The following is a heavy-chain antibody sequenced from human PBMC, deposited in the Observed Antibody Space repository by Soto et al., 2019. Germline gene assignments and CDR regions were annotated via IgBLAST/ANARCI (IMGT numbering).Heavy chain of an antibody. CDR3: ASRYLY. V-gene: IGHV4-30-4*01. Sequence: SETLSLTCTVSGDSISNGDYYWSWIRQPPGRGLEWIGYIDSSGSTYYNPSLKSRLTMSVDMSKNQFSLRLTSVTAADTAVYYCASRYLYWGQGLLVTVSS. CDR2: IDSSGST. J-gene: IGHJ4*02. CDR1: GDSISNGDYY. D-gene: IGHD3-16*02.